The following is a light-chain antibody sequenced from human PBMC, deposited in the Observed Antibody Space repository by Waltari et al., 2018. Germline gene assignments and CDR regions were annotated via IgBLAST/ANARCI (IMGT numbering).Light chain of an antibody. CDR1: SNNVGNQG. CDR3: SAWDSSLSAWV. Sequence: QAGLTQPPSVSKGLRQTATLTCTGNSNNVGNQGAAWLQHHQGHPPKPLSSRNNNRPSGISERLSASRSGNTASLTITGLQPEDEADYYCSAWDSSLSAWVFGGGTKLTVL. J-gene: IGLJ3*02. CDR2: RNN. V-gene: IGLV10-54*01.